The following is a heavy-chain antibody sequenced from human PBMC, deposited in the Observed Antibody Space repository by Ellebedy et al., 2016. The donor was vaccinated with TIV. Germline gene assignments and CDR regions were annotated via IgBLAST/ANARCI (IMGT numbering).Heavy chain of an antibody. V-gene: IGHV3-74*01. J-gene: IGHJ4*02. CDR1: GFTFSSYW. Sequence: GESLKISCAASGFTFSSYWMHWVRQAPGKGLVWVSRINSDGSSTSYADPVKGRFTISRDNAKNTLYLQMNSLRAEETAVYYCASMVRGVGLAPIDYWGQGTLVTVSS. CDR3: ASMVRGVGLAPIDY. CDR2: INSDGSST. D-gene: IGHD3-10*01.